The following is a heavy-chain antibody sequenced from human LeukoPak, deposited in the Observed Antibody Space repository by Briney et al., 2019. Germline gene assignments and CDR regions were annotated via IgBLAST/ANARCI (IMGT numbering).Heavy chain of an antibody. D-gene: IGHD3-3*01. CDR1: GFTFSSFS. CDR2: ISNSASSI. CDR3: AGGPGFLIDC. J-gene: IGHJ4*02. Sequence: GGSLRLSCAASGFTFSSFSMNWVRQGPGKGLEWISYISNSASSIQYADSVKGRFTTSRDNAENSLYLQMNSLRPEDTAVYYCAGGPGFLIDCWGQGTLVTVSS. V-gene: IGHV3-48*01.